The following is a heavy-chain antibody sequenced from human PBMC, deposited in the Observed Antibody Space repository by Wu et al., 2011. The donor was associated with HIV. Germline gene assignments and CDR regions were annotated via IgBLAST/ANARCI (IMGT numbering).Heavy chain of an antibody. V-gene: IGHV1-69*14. CDR2: IIPILGTV. Sequence: QVQLVQSGREVKKPGSSVKVSCKASGGTFSTYGISWVRQAPGQGLEWMGGIIPILGTVKYAQKFQGRVTITADKSTSTAYMELSSLRSEDTAIYYCARDLGGDEDHWGQGTLVTVSS. J-gene: IGHJ4*02. CDR1: GGTFSTYG. D-gene: IGHD2-21*01. CDR3: ARDLGGDEDH.